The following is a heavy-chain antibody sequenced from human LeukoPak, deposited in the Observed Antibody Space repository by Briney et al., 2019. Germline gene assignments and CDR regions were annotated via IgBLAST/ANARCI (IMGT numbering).Heavy chain of an antibody. V-gene: IGHV3-23*01. CDR2: LLGRGQS. D-gene: IGHD5-18*01. CDR1: GFTFNTFD. Sequence: GGSLRLSCVASGFTFNTFDMSWVRQAPGKGLDWVSVLLGRGQSYYAEYVQGRFTISRDNSKNTLYLQLNNLRAEDTALYYCVKGGWLDYWGQGVQVIVSS. CDR3: VKGGWLDY. J-gene: IGHJ4*02.